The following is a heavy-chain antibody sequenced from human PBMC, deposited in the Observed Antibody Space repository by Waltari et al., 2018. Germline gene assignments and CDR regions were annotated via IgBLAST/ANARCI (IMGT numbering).Heavy chain of an antibody. V-gene: IGHV3-49*04. D-gene: IGHD3-22*01. J-gene: IGHJ4*02. CDR3: TREEPDYYDSSGYYIDY. CDR1: GFTFGDYA. Sequence: EVQLVESGGGLVQPGRSLRLSCTASGFTFGDYAMSWVRQAPGKGLEWVGFIRREGYGRTPEYAASLNVTFTISRDDSKIIASLQMTSLKTEDTAVYYCTREEPDYYDSSGYYIDYWGQGTLVTVSS. CDR2: IRREGYGRTP.